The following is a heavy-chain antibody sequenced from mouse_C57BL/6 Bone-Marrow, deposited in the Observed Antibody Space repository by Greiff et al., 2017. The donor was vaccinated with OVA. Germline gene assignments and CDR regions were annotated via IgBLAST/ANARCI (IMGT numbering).Heavy chain of an antibody. D-gene: IGHD1-1*01. Sequence: QVQLQQPGAELVKPGASVKMSCKASGYTFTSYWITWVKQRPGQGLEWIGDIYPGSGSTNYNEKFKSKATLTVDTSSSTAYMQLSSLTSGDSAVYYCARRITTVRSEDYWGQGTTLTVSS. J-gene: IGHJ2*01. CDR2: IYPGSGST. CDR1: GYTFTSYW. V-gene: IGHV1-55*01. CDR3: ARRITTVRSEDY.